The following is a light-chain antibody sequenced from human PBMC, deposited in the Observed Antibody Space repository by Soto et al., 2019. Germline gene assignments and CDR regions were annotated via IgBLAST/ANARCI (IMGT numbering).Light chain of an antibody. CDR1: SSNIGNNA. Sequence: QSVLTQPPSVSEAPRQRVTISCSGSSSNIGNNAVNWYQQLPGKAPKLLIYYDDLLPSGVSDRFSGSKSGTSASLAISGLQSEDEADYYCAAWDYRLNGLVFGGGTKLTVL. CDR2: YDD. CDR3: AAWDYRLNGLV. V-gene: IGLV1-36*01. J-gene: IGLJ2*01.